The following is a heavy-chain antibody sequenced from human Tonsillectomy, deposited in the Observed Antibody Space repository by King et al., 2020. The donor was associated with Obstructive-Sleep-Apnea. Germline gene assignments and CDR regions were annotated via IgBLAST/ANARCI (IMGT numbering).Heavy chain of an antibody. V-gene: IGHV4-59*08. D-gene: IGHD6-6*01. J-gene: IGHJ6*02. CDR2: IYYSRST. CDR1: GGSISSYY. CDR3: VSARYYYDGMDV. Sequence: HGQLQESGPGLVKPSVTLSLTCTVFGGSISSYYCSWVRQPPGKGLEWIGYIYYSRSTNYNPSLKSRGTISVDTSKNQFSLKRNSVAAADTAVYYCVSARYYYDGMDVWGQGTTVTVSS.